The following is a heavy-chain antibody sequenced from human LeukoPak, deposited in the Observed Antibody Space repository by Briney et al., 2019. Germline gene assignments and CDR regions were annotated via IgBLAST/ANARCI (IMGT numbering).Heavy chain of an antibody. V-gene: IGHV3-48*01. Sequence: PEGSLRLSCAASGFTFSSYSMNWVRQAPGKGLEWVSYISSSSSTIYYADSVKGRFTISRDNSKNTLYLQMNSLRAEDTAVYYCAVWYDAFDIWGQGTMVTVSS. CDR3: AVWYDAFDI. CDR1: GFTFSSYS. D-gene: IGHD6-13*01. CDR2: ISSSSSTI. J-gene: IGHJ3*02.